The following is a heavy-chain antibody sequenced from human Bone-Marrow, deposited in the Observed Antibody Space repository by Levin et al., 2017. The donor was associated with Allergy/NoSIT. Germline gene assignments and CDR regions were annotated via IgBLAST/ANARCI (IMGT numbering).Heavy chain of an antibody. D-gene: IGHD5-12*01. CDR1: GDIFSNYS. CDR3: AGHVDIVATWFDP. J-gene: IGHJ5*02. V-gene: IGHV1-69*02. Sequence: VASVKVSCKTYGDIFSNYSISWVRQAPGQGLEWMGRIIPILGIPNYAQKFQGRVTITADKSTTTVYMDLSSLRSEDTAVYYCAGHVDIVATWFDPWGQGTLVTVSS. CDR2: IIPILGIP.